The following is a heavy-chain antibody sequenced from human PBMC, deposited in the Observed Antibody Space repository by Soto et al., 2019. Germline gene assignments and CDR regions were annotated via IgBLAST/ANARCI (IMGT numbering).Heavy chain of an antibody. Sequence: GGSLRLSCAASGFIFSTYAMNWVRQAPGKGLEWVSAISSGGDSAFYAESVRGRFTISRDNSINALYLQMSSLRTEDTAVYYCAHPRGYGVFDAVDIWGQGTMVTVSS. CDR2: ISSGGDSA. V-gene: IGHV3-23*01. D-gene: IGHD4-17*01. J-gene: IGHJ3*02. CDR1: GFIFSTYA. CDR3: AHPRGYGVFDAVDI.